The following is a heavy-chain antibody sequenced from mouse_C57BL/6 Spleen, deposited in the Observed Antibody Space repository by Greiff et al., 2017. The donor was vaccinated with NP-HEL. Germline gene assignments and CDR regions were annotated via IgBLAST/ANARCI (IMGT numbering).Heavy chain of an antibody. CDR1: GFTFSSYT. J-gene: IGHJ4*01. Sequence: EVQLVESGGGLVKPGGSLKLSCAASGFTFSSYTMSWVRQTPEKRLEWVATISGGGGNTYYPDSVKGRFTISRDNAKNTLYLQMSSLRSEDTALYYCAITDSYAMDYWGQGTSVTVSS. D-gene: IGHD4-1*01. CDR2: ISGGGGNT. CDR3: AITDSYAMDY. V-gene: IGHV5-9*01.